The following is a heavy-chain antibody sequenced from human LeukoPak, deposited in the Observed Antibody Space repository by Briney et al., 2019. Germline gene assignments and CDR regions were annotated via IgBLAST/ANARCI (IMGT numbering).Heavy chain of an antibody. V-gene: IGHV4-59*08. CDR2: IYYSGST. Sequence: PSGTLSLTCTVSGGSISSYYWSWIRQPPGKGLEWIGYIYYSGSTNYNPSLKSRVTISVDTSKNQFSLKLSSVTAADTAVYYCARHPRDIEWELLFDYWGQGTLVTVSS. D-gene: IGHD1-26*01. J-gene: IGHJ4*02. CDR3: ARHPRDIEWELLFDY. CDR1: GGSISSYY.